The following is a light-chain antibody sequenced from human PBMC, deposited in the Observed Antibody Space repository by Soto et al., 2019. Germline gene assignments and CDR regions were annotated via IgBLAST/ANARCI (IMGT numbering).Light chain of an antibody. Sequence: DIQTTQSPSTLSASVGDRVTITCRASQSISSWLAWYQQKPGKAPKLLIYDASSLESGVPSRFSGSGSGTEFTLTISSLQPDDFATYYCQQYNSYWITFGQGTRLEIK. CDR2: DAS. V-gene: IGKV1-5*01. CDR3: QQYNSYWIT. J-gene: IGKJ5*01. CDR1: QSISSW.